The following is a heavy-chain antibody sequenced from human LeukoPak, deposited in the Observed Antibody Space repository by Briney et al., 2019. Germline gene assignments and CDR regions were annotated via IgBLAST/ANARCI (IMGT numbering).Heavy chain of an antibody. Sequence: ASVKVSFTVSGYTLTELSMHWVRQAPGKGLEWMGGFDPEDGETIYAQKFQGRVTMTEDTSTDTAYMELSSLRSEDTAVYYCATRRYVWGSYRWDFDYWGQGTLVTVSS. V-gene: IGHV1-24*01. CDR2: FDPEDGET. D-gene: IGHD3-16*02. CDR1: GYTLTELS. CDR3: ATRRYVWGSYRWDFDY. J-gene: IGHJ4*02.